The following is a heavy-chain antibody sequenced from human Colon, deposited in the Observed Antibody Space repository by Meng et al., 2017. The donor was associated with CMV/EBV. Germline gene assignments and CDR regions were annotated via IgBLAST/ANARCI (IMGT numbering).Heavy chain of an antibody. J-gene: IGHJ4*02. CDR3: AKIGKVDTSGWPLDS. D-gene: IGHD6-19*01. Sequence: AASGFRFSSYDMSWVRQAPGKGPEWVSVISGMGSIRYYTDSVKGRFIISRDNANLYLQMNSLRAEDTAVYFCAKIGKVDTSGWPLDSWGQGTLVTVSS. V-gene: IGHV3-23*01. CDR2: ISGMGSIR. CDR1: GFRFSSYD.